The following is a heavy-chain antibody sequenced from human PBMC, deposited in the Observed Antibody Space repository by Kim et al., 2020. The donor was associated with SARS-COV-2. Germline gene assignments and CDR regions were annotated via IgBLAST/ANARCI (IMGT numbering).Heavy chain of an antibody. V-gene: IGHV3-30*18. CDR3: AKDERAVRGVIITFDYYYYYGMDV. J-gene: IGHJ6*02. D-gene: IGHD3-10*01. CDR2: ISYDGSNK. CDR1: GFTFSSYG. Sequence: GGSLRLSCAASGFTFSSYGMHWVRQAPGKGLEWVAVISYDGSNKYYADSVKGRFTISRDNSKNTLYLQMNSLRAEDTAMYYCAKDERAVRGVIITFDYYYYYGMDVWGQGTTVTVSS.